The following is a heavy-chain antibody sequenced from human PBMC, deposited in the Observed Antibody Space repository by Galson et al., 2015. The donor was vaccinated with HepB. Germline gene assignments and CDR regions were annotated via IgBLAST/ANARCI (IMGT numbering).Heavy chain of an antibody. V-gene: IGHV1-69*02. J-gene: IGHJ2*01. D-gene: IGHD2-15*01. Sequence: SVKVSCKASGGTFSSYTISWVRQAPGQGLEWMGRIIPILGIANYAQKFQGRVTITADKSTSTAYMELSSLRSEDTAVYYCARVSYLGYCSGGSCPSWYFDLWGRGTLVTVAS. CDR3: ARVSYLGYCSGGSCPSWYFDL. CDR1: GGTFSSYT. CDR2: IIPILGIA.